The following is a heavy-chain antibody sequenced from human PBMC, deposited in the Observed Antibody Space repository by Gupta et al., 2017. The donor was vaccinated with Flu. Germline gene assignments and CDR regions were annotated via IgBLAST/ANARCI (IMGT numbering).Heavy chain of an antibody. V-gene: IGHV3-21*01. Sequence: EVQLVESGGGLVKPGGSLRLSCAASGFTFSSYSMNWVRQAPGKGLEWVSSISSSSSYIYYADSVKGRFTISRDNAKNSLYLQMNSLRAEDTAVYYCARDASCGGDCYSGETEYFQHWGQGTLVTVSS. CDR3: ARDASCGGDCYSGETEYFQH. J-gene: IGHJ1*01. D-gene: IGHD2-21*02. CDR2: ISSSSSYI. CDR1: GFTFSSYS.